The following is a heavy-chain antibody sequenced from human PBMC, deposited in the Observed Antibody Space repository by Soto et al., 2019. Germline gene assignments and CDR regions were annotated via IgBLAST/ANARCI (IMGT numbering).Heavy chain of an antibody. CDR2: ISYDGYLK. Sequence: AGGSLRLSCEASGFTFSEYGMQWVRQAPGKGLEWVAVISYDGYLKYYVDSVKGRFTVARDNSKNTLFLEMNSLRVEDTAVYFCAKDFKVSGSHYGTLNYYYGMDVWGQGTTVTVSS. J-gene: IGHJ6*02. D-gene: IGHD3-10*01. CDR1: GFTFSEYG. V-gene: IGHV3-30*18. CDR3: AKDFKVSGSHYGTLNYYYGMDV.